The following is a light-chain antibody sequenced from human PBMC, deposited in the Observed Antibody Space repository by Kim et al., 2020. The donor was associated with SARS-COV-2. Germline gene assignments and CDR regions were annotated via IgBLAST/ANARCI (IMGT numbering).Light chain of an antibody. Sequence: SLSPGERGTLSCRASQIVASTSIAWFQQKPGQAPRLLIHGASSRATGIPDRFSGSASGTEFSLTITRLEAEDFAVYYCQHFGGSYTFGQGTKLEIK. CDR3: QHFGGSYT. J-gene: IGKJ2*01. CDR2: GAS. V-gene: IGKV3-20*01. CDR1: QIVASTS.